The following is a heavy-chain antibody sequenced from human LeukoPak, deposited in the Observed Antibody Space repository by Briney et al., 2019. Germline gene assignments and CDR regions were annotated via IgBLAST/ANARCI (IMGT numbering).Heavy chain of an antibody. J-gene: IGHJ5*02. CDR3: ATMWRYGDYGYNWFDP. Sequence: PSETLSLTCTVSGGSLSSGGYYWSWIRQLPGKGLEWLGYIYYSGSTYYNPSLKSRVAISVDTSKNQFSLKLSSVTAADTAVYYCATMWRYGDYGYNWFDPWGQGTLVTVSS. CDR2: IYYSGST. D-gene: IGHD4-17*01. CDR1: GGSLSSGGYY. V-gene: IGHV4-31*03.